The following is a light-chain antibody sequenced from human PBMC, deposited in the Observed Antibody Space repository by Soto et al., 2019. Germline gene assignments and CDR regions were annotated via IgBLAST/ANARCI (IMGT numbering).Light chain of an antibody. CDR1: NSDIGGYNY. V-gene: IGLV2-11*01. CDR2: DVS. Sequence: QSVLTQPRSVSGSPGQSVTISCTGTNSDIGGYNYVSWYQQHPGKAPKVMIYDVSRRPSGVPDRFSGSKSGNTASLTISGLQAEDEADYYCCSYAGTYSFWVFGGGTKLTVL. J-gene: IGLJ3*02. CDR3: CSYAGTYSFWV.